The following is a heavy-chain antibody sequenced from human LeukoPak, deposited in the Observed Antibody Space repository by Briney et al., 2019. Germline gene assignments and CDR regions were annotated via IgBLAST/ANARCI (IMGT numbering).Heavy chain of an antibody. CDR2: INIEGTTI. Sequence: PGGSLRLSCEASGLTFSNSWMHWVRQAPGKGLVWVSRINIEGTTISYADSVKGRFTISRDNAKNTLYLQMNSLRAEDTAVYYCARVSGLGMNEYYQHWGQGTLVTVAS. CDR3: ARVSGLGMNEYYQH. J-gene: IGHJ1*01. V-gene: IGHV3-74*01. CDR1: GLTFSNSW. D-gene: IGHD3-10*01.